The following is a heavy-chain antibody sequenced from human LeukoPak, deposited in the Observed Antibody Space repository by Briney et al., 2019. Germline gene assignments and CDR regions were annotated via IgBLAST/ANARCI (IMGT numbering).Heavy chain of an antibody. CDR1: GGSIGSGDYY. Sequence: SETLSLTCTVSGGSIGSGDYYWSWIRQPPGKGLEWIGYIYYSGSTYYNPSLKSRVTISVDTSKNQFSLKLSSVTAADTAVYYCAGSEHRYYYYGMDVWGQGTTVTVSS. D-gene: IGHD3-10*01. V-gene: IGHV4-30-4*01. CDR3: AGSEHRYYYYGMDV. J-gene: IGHJ6*02. CDR2: IYYSGST.